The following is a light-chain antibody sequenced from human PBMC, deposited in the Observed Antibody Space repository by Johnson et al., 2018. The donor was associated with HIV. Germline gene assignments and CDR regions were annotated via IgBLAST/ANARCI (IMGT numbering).Light chain of an antibody. V-gene: IGLV1-51*02. CDR3: GTWDSSLSAYV. J-gene: IGLJ1*01. CDR2: ENN. Sequence: HSVLTQPPSVSAAPGQRVTISCSGSSYNIGNNYVSWYQQLAGTAPKLLIYENNKRPSGIPDRFSGSKSGTSATLGITGLQTGDEADYYCGTWDSSLSAYVFGTGTRVTVL. CDR1: SYNIGNNY.